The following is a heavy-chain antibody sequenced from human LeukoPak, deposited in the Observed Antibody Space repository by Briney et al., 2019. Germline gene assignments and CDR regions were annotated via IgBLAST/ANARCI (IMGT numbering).Heavy chain of an antibody. CDR3: ARRVAAGNFDY. CDR1: GYSFTSYW. CDR2: IYPGDSDT. D-gene: IGHD6-13*01. V-gene: IGHV5-51*01. J-gene: IGHJ4*02. Sequence: GESLKISCKGSGYSFTSYWIGWVRQMPGKGLGWMGIIYPGDSDTRYSPSFQGQVTISADKSLSTAYLQWSSLEASDTAMYYCARRVAAGNFDYWGQGTLVTVSS.